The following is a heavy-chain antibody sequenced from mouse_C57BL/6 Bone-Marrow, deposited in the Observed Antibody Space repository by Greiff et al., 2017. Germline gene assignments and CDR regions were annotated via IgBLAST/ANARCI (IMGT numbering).Heavy chain of an antibody. J-gene: IGHJ3*01. D-gene: IGHD4-1*02. Sequence: VQLQQSGAELVRPGASVKLSCTASGFNIKDDYMHWVKQRPEQGLEWIGWIDPDNGDTEYASKFQGKATITADTSSNTAYLQLSSLTSEDTAVYYCTTDNWDDAYWGQGTLVTVSA. V-gene: IGHV14-4*01. CDR1: GFNIKDDY. CDR2: IDPDNGDT. CDR3: TTDNWDDAY.